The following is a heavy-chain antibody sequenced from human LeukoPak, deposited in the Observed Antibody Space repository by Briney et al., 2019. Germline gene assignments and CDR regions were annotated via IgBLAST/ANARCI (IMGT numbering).Heavy chain of an antibody. CDR1: GYTFTSYY. V-gene: IGHV1-46*01. D-gene: IGHD3-10*01. CDR3: ASASDGELPNAYYYYYMDV. J-gene: IGHJ6*03. CDR2: INPSGGST. Sequence: ASVKVSCKASGYTFTSYYMHWVRQAPGQGLEWMGIINPSGGSTSYAQKFQGRVTMTRDTSTSTVYMELSSLRSEDTAVYYCASASDGELPNAYYYYYMDVWGKGTTVTVSS.